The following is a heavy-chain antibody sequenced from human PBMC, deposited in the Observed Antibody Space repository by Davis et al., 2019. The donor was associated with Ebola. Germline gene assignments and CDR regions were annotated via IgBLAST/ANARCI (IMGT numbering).Heavy chain of an antibody. D-gene: IGHD3-3*01. V-gene: IGHV3-30*18. CDR2: ISYDGSNK. J-gene: IGHJ6*03. CDR1: GFTFSSYG. Sequence: GESLKISCAASGFTFSSYGMHWVRQAPGKGLEWVAVISYDGSNKYYADSVKGRFTISRDNSKNTLYLQMNSLRAEDTAVYYCAKSPPAMTYYDFWTGYYYYMDVWGKGTTVTVSS. CDR3: AKSPPAMTYYDFWTGYYYYMDV.